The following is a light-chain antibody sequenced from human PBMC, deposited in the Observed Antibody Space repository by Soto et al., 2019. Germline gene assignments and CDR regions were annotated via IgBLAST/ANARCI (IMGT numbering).Light chain of an antibody. CDR3: QQYNTYPWT. Sequence: DIQMTQSPSTLSASVGVTVTITCRASQSIGTWLAWYQQKPGKAPNLLIYDASNLESDVPSRFSGSGSGTEFTLTISSLQPDDFATYYCQQYNTYPWTFGQGTKVDIK. CDR1: QSIGTW. V-gene: IGKV1-5*01. CDR2: DAS. J-gene: IGKJ1*01.